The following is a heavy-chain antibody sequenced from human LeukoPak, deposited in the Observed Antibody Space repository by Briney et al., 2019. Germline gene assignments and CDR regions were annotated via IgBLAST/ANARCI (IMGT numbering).Heavy chain of an antibody. Sequence: GGSLRLSCAASGFTFSNYWMSWVRQAPGKGLEWVANIREDGSEKYYVDSVKGQFTISRDNAKNSLFLQMDSLRAEDTAVYYCAREVPNLDYFDYWGQGTLVTVSS. J-gene: IGHJ4*02. CDR3: AREVPNLDYFDY. CDR1: GFTFSNYW. CDR2: IREDGSEK. V-gene: IGHV3-7*01.